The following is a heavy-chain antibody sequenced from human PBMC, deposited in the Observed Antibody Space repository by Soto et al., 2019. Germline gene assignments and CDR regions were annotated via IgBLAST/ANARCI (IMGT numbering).Heavy chain of an antibody. D-gene: IGHD4-17*01. CDR1: GFTFSDAW. Sequence: DVQLVESGGGLVKPGGSLRLSCAASGFTFSDAWMSWVRQAPGKGLEWLGRIKRNTDGGTTDYAPPVKGRFTISRDDSRNRLYLQMNSLKPEDRAVYYVTAGSTGTTSSSWGQGTLVTVS. V-gene: IGHV3-15*01. CDR3: TAGSTGTTSSS. J-gene: IGHJ4*02. CDR2: IKRNTDGGTT.